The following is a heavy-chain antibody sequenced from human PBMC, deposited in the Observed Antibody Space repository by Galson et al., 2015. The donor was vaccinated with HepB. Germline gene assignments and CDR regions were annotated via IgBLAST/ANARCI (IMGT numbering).Heavy chain of an antibody. J-gene: IGHJ2*01. Sequence: SLRLSCAVSESTFRTYDMHWVRQATGKGLEWVSAIGTGGDTYYADSVKGRFTISRENAKNSLYLQMNSLTAADTAVYYCARGTPYYYDSSGYAWYFDLWGRGTLVTVSS. D-gene: IGHD3-22*01. V-gene: IGHV3-13*01. CDR2: IGTGGDT. CDR3: ARGTPYYYDSSGYAWYFDL. CDR1: ESTFRTYD.